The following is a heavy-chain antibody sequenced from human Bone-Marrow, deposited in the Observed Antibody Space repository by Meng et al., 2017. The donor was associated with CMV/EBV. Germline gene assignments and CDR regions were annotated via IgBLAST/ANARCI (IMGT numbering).Heavy chain of an antibody. Sequence: SETLSLTCTGSGGSISSYYWSWIRQPAGKGLEWIGRIYTSGSTNYNPSLKSRVTISVDTSKNQFSLKLSSVTAADTAVYYCARGVRVYCSSTSCSYYYYGMDVWGQGTTVTVSS. CDR1: GGSISSYY. CDR3: ARGVRVYCSSTSCSYYYYGMDV. CDR2: IYTSGST. V-gene: IGHV4-4*07. D-gene: IGHD2-2*01. J-gene: IGHJ6*02.